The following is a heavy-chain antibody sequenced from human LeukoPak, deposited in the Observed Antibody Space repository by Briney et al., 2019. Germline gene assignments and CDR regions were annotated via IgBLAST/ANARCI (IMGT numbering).Heavy chain of an antibody. CDR3: ARGFATYYYDSSGYYFGFFY. CDR2: IIPIFGTA. Sequence: SVKVSCKASGYTFTGYGISWVRQAPGQGLEWMGGIIPIFGTANYAQKFQGRVTITADESTSTAYMELSSLRSEDTAVYYCARGFATYYYDSSGYYFGFFYWGQGTLVTVSS. J-gene: IGHJ4*02. CDR1: GYTFTGYG. V-gene: IGHV1-69*13. D-gene: IGHD3-22*01.